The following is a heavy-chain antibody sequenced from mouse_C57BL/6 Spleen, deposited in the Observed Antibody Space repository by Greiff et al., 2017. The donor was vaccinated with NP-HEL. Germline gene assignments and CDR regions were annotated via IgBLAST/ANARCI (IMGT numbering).Heavy chain of an antibody. Sequence: EVKVVESGGGLVKPGGSLKLSCAASGFTFSSYTMSWVRQTPEKRLEWVATISGGGGNTYYPDSVKGRFTISRDNAKNTLYLQMSSLRSEDTALYYCATQNYGSSLDYWGQGTTLTVSS. CDR1: GFTFSSYT. D-gene: IGHD1-1*01. J-gene: IGHJ2*01. V-gene: IGHV5-9*01. CDR3: ATQNYGSSLDY. CDR2: ISGGGGNT.